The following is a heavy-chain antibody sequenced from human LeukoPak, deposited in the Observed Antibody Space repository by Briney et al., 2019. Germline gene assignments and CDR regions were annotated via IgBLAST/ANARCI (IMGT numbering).Heavy chain of an antibody. D-gene: IGHD6-6*01. CDR3: ARGSLGLVPPYDY. CDR2: IYSGGST. J-gene: IGHJ4*02. V-gene: IGHV3-66*01. Sequence: GGSLRLSCAASGFTVSNNYMSWVRQAPGKGLEWIAVIYSGGSTFHADSVKGRFIISRDNSKNSLYLQMNSLRAEDTAVYYCARGSLGLVPPYDYWGQGTLVTVSS. CDR1: GFTVSNNY.